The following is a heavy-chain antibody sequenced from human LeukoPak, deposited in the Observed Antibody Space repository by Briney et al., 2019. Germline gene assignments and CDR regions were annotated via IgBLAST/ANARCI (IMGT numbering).Heavy chain of an antibody. V-gene: IGHV1-18*01. CDR2: ISAYNGNT. D-gene: IGHD2-2*01. J-gene: IGHJ6*02. Sequence: GASVKVSCKASGYTFTSYGISWVRRAPGQGLEWMGWISAYNGNTNYAQKLQGRVTMTTDTSTSTAYMELRSLRSDDTAVYYCARDQALYCSSTSCYNYYYYGMDVWGQGTTVTVSS. CDR3: ARDQALYCSSTSCYNYYYYGMDV. CDR1: GYTFTSYG.